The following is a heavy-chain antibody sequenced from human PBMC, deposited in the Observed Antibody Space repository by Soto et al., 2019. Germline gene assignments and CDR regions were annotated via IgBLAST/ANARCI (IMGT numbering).Heavy chain of an antibody. CDR1: GGSFSGYY. D-gene: IGHD2-2*01. CDR2: INHSGST. Sequence: SETLSLTCAVYGGSFSGYYWSWIRQPPGKGLEWIGEINHSGSTNYNPSLKSRVTISVDTSKNQFSLKLSSVTAADTAVYYCARGGGYCSSTSCSGPDYYYYGMDVWGKGTTVTVSS. J-gene: IGHJ6*04. V-gene: IGHV4-34*01. CDR3: ARGGGYCSSTSCSGPDYYYYGMDV.